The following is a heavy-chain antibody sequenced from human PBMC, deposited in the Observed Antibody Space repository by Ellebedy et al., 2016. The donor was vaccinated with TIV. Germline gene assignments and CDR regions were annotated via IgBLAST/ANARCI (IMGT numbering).Heavy chain of an antibody. CDR2: ISSSSSTI. D-gene: IGHD3-3*01. CDR1: GFTFSSYS. J-gene: IGHJ3*02. V-gene: IGHV3-48*01. CDR3: AKLYYDFWRGGDAFDI. Sequence: GGSLRLXXAASGFTFSSYSMNWVRQAPGKGLEWVSYISSSSSTIYYADSVKGRFTISRDNSKNTLYLQMNSLRAEDTAVYYCAKLYYDFWRGGDAFDIWGQGTMVTVSS.